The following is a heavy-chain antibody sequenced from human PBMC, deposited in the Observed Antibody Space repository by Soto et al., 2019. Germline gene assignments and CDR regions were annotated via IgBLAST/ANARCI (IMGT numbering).Heavy chain of an antibody. D-gene: IGHD2-15*01. V-gene: IGHV4-34*01. CDR3: AGIVVVVAAEDAFDI. Sequence: SGTLSLTCAVYGGSFSGYYWSWIRQPPGKGLEWIGEINHSGSTNYNPSLKSRVTISVDTSKNQFSLRLSPVTAADTAVYYCAGIVVVVAAEDAFDIWGQGTMVT. CDR2: INHSGST. J-gene: IGHJ3*02. CDR1: GGSFSGYY.